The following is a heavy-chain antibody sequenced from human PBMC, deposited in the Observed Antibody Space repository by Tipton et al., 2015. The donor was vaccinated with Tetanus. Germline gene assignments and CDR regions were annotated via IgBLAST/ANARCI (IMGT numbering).Heavy chain of an antibody. CDR2: IYGRGNS. J-gene: IGHJ4*02. CDR3: ARGWSECSSWSCSPFDS. CDR1: GGSTHGFY. Sequence: TLSLTCTVSGGSTHGFYWTWIRQSAGKGLEWIGRIYGRGNSNYSPSLTGRVPMSLDTSKQQFSLSLTSATAADTAVYYCARGWSECSSWSCSPFDSWGQGTLVTVSS. V-gene: IGHV4-4*07. D-gene: IGHD2-2*01.